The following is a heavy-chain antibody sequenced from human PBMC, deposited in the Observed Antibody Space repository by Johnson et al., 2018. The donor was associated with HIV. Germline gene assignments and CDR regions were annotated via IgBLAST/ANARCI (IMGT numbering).Heavy chain of an antibody. CDR3: ARASGFDI. Sequence: QVQLVESGGGVVQPGRSLRLSCAASGFTFSSFAMHWVRQAPGKGLEWVAVISYDGSTKYYADSVRGRFTISRDNAKNTLYLQMNSLRVDDTAVYYCARASGFDIWGQGTMVTVSS. J-gene: IGHJ3*02. D-gene: IGHD1-26*01. CDR1: GFTFSSFA. V-gene: IGHV3-30*04. CDR2: ISYDGSTK.